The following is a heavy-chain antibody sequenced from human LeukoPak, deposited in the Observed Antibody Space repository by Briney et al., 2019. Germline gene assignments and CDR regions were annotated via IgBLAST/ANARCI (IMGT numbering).Heavy chain of an antibody. V-gene: IGHV1-69*13. CDR2: IIPIFGTA. J-gene: IGHJ4*02. CDR3: AIYERGYFDY. D-gene: IGHD5/OR15-5a*01. Sequence: SVKVSCTASGGTFSSYAISWVRQAPGQGLEWMGGIIPIFGTANYAQKFQGRVTITADESTSTAYMELSSLRSEDTAVYYCAIYERGYFDYWGQGTLSPSPQ. CDR1: GGTFSSYA.